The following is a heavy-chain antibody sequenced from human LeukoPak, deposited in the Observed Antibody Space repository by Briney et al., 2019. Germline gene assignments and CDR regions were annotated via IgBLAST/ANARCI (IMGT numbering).Heavy chain of an antibody. CDR1: GDSVSSNSAA. V-gene: IGHV6-1*01. D-gene: IGHD6-13*01. Sequence: SQTLSLACAISGDSVSSNSAAWNWIRQSPSRGLEWLERTYYRSKWYNDYAVSVKSRITINPDTSKNQFSLQLNSVTPEDTAVYYCASSGAAQNWFDPWGQGTLVTVSS. J-gene: IGHJ5*02. CDR3: ASSGAAQNWFDP. CDR2: TYYRSKWYN.